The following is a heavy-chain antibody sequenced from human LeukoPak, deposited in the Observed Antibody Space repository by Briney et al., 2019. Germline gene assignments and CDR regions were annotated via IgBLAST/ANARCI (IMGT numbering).Heavy chain of an antibody. V-gene: IGHV4-30-4*01. D-gene: IGHD5-18*01. CDR3: ARGDTATDLFFDY. J-gene: IGHJ4*02. CDR1: GGSISRGDYY. Sequence: SETLSLTCTVSGGSISRGDYYWSWIRQPPGKGLEWIGYIYYSGSTYYNPSLKSRVTISVDTSKNQFSLKLSSVTAADTAVYYCARGDTATDLFFDYWGQGTLVTVSS. CDR2: IYYSGST.